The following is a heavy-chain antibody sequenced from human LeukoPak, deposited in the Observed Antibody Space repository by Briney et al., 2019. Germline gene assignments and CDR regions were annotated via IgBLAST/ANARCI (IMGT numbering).Heavy chain of an antibody. V-gene: IGHV3-21*04. CDR3: AKDAILWFGELLT. D-gene: IGHD3-10*01. CDR2: ISSSSSYI. CDR1: GFTFSSYS. J-gene: IGHJ5*02. Sequence: PGGSLRLSCAASGFTFSSYSMNWVRQAPGKGLEWVSSISSSSSYIYYADSVKGRFTISRDNAKNSLYLQMNSLRAEDTAVYYCAKDAILWFGELLTWGQGTLVTVSS.